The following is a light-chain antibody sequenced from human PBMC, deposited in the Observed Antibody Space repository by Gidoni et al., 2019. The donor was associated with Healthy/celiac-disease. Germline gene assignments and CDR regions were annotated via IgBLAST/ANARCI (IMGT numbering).Light chain of an antibody. CDR1: QSISSL. V-gene: IGKV1-5*01. CDR2: DAS. Sequence: DIQLTQSPSTLSASVGDRVTISCRASQSISSLLAWYQKQAGQAPKLLIYDASSLESGVASRFSGRGSGKEFTLTSSSLHPDDFSNYCCQQYNSYRWTFGQGTKVEIK. J-gene: IGKJ1*01. CDR3: QQYNSYRWT.